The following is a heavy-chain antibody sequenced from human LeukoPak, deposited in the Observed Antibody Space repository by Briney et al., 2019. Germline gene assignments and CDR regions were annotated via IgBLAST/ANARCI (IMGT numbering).Heavy chain of an antibody. V-gene: IGHV4-4*02. CDR2: IYHSGST. J-gene: IGHJ4*02. D-gene: IGHD3-22*01. CDR1: GDSISSSNW. Sequence: PSETPSLTCAVSGDSISSSNWWSWVRQPPGKGLEWIGEIYHSGSTNYNPSLKSRVTISVDTSKNQFSLKLSSVTAADTAVYYCAREVGDSSGYYLDYWGQGTLVTVSS. CDR3: AREVGDSSGYYLDY.